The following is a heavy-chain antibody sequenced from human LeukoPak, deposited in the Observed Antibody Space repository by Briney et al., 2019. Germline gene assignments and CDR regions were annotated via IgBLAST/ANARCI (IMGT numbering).Heavy chain of an antibody. CDR1: GGTFSSYA. CDR3: ARDVLSSGYIFTHYYMDV. Sequence: GASVKVSCKXSGGTFSSYAISWVRQAPGQGLEWMGRIIPIFGTANYSQKFQGRVTITTDESTSTAYMELSSLRSEDTAVYYCARDVLSSGYIFTHYYMDVWGKGTTVTVSS. V-gene: IGHV1-69*05. J-gene: IGHJ6*03. D-gene: IGHD3-22*01. CDR2: IIPIFGTA.